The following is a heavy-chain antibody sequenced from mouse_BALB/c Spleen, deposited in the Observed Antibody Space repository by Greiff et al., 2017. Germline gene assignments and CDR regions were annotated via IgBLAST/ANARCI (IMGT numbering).Heavy chain of an antibody. CDR2: ISDGGSYT. CDR3: ARSYDGYYPFAY. D-gene: IGHD2-3*01. J-gene: IGHJ3*01. CDR1: GFTFSDYY. V-gene: IGHV5-4*02. Sequence: EVQLVESGGGLVKPGGSLKLSCAASGFTFSDYYMYWVRQTPEKRLEWVATISDGGSYTYYPDSVKGRFTLSRDNAKNNLYLQMSSLKSEDTAMYYCARSYDGYYPFAYWGQGTLVTVSA.